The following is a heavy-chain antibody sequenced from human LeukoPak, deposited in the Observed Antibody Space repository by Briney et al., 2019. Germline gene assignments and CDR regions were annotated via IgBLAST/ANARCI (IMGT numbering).Heavy chain of an antibody. Sequence: GGSLRLSCAASGFTFDDYGMSWVRQAPGKGLEWVSGINWSGGSTGYADSVKGRFTISRDNAKNSLYLQMNSLRAEDTALYYCARDLSGSYSTKYYYYYMDVWGKGPRSPSP. D-gene: IGHD3-10*01. V-gene: IGHV3-20*04. CDR1: GFTFDDYG. CDR3: ARDLSGSYSTKYYYYYMDV. J-gene: IGHJ6*03. CDR2: INWSGGST.